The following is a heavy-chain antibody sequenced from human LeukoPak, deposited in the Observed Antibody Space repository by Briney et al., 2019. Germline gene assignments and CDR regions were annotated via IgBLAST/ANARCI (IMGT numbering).Heavy chain of an antibody. Sequence: ASVKVSCKASGYTFTGYNMHWVRQAPGQGLEWMGWINPNSGGTNYAQKFQGRVTMTRDTSISTAYMELSRLRSDDTAVYYCARIRRSGDPQKHYYFDYWGQGTLVTVSS. D-gene: IGHD4-17*01. V-gene: IGHV1-2*02. CDR1: GYTFTGYN. CDR3: ARIRRSGDPQKHYYFDY. CDR2: INPNSGGT. J-gene: IGHJ4*02.